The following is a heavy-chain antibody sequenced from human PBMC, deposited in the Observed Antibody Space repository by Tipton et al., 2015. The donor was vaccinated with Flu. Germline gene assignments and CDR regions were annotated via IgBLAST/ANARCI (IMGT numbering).Heavy chain of an antibody. CDR1: GFTFSSYW. J-gene: IGHJ4*02. CDR3: AREYGDYGASFDY. D-gene: IGHD4-17*01. V-gene: IGHV3-74*01. Sequence: SLRLSCAASGFTFSSYWMHWVRQAPGKGLVWVSRINSDGSGTSYADSVKGRFTISRDNAKNTLYLQMNSLRAEDTAVYYCAREYGDYGASFDYWGQGTLVTVSS. CDR2: INSDGSGT.